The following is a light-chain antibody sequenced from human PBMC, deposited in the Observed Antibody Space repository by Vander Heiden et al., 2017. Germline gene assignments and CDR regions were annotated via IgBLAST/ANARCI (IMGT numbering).Light chain of an antibody. CDR2: EGS. CDR1: SSDVGSYNL. J-gene: IGLJ2*01. Sequence: QSALTQPASVSGSAGQSITISCTGTSSDVGSYNLVSWYQQHPGKAPKLLLYEGSKRPSGVSTRFSGSKSGNTASLTISGLQAEDEADYYCCSYAGSSTFVVFGGGTKLTVL. CDR3: CSYAGSSTFVV. V-gene: IGLV2-23*03.